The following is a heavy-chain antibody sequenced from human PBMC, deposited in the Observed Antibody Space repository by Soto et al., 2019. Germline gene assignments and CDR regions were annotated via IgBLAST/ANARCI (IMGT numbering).Heavy chain of an antibody. CDR2: IYHSGST. J-gene: IGHJ4*02. V-gene: IGHV4-30-2*01. CDR1: GGSISSGGYS. Sequence: QLQLQESGSGLVKPSQTLSLTCAVSGGSISSGGYSWSWIRQPPGKGLEWIGYIYHSGSTYYNPSLKSRITISVDRSKNQFSLKPGSVTAADTAVYYCARGYCSDGSCETLFDYWGQGTLVTVSS. CDR3: ARGYCSDGSCETLFDY. D-gene: IGHD2-15*01.